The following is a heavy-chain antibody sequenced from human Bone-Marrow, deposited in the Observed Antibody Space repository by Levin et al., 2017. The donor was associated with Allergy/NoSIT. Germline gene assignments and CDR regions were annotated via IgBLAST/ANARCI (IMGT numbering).Heavy chain of an antibody. J-gene: IGHJ6*02. CDR1: GFTFSSYW. Sequence: GGSLRLSCAASGFTFSSYWMHWVRQAPGKGLVWVSRINSDGSSTSYADSVKGRFTISRDNAKNTLYLQMNSLRAEDTAVYYCARDVHWDMRQQLVQEIPHQYYYYYGMDVWGQGTTVTVSS. CDR3: ARDVHWDMRQQLVQEIPHQYYYYYGMDV. V-gene: IGHV3-74*01. D-gene: IGHD6-13*01. CDR2: INSDGSST.